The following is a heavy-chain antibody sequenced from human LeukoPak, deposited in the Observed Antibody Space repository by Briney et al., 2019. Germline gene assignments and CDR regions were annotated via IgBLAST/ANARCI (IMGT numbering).Heavy chain of an antibody. CDR1: GYTFTGYY. Sequence: ASVKVSCKASGYTFTGYYMHWVRQAPGQGLEWMGWINPNSGGTIYAQKFQGRVTMTEDTSTDTAYMELSSLRSEDTAVYYCATDGLYYYDSSGYYYWGQGTLVTVSS. CDR2: INPNSGGT. V-gene: IGHV1-2*02. D-gene: IGHD3-22*01. CDR3: ATDGLYYYDSSGYYY. J-gene: IGHJ4*02.